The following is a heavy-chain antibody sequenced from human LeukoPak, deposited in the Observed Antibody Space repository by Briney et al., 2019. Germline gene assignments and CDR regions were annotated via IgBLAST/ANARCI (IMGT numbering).Heavy chain of an antibody. Sequence: SETLSLTCTVSGGSISSYYWSWIRQPPGKGLEWIGYIDYSGSTNYNPSLKSRVTISVDTSKNQFSLKLSSVTAAGTAVYYCARDQYCSSTSCSYYYTDVWGKGTTVTVSS. CDR3: ARDQYCSSTSCSYYYTDV. D-gene: IGHD2-2*01. CDR1: GGSISSYY. J-gene: IGHJ6*03. CDR2: IDYSGST. V-gene: IGHV4-59*01.